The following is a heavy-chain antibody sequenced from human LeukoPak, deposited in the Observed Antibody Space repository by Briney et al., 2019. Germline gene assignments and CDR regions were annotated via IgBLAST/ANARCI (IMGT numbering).Heavy chain of an antibody. CDR1: GYSFTSYW. D-gene: IGHD3-3*01. V-gene: IGHV5-51*01. Sequence: GESLKISCKGSGYSFTSYWIGWVRQMPGKGLEWMGIIYPGDSDTRYSPSFQGQVTISADKSISTAYLQWSSLKASDTAMYYCARRRYDFWSGYQTYGMDVWGQGTTVTVSS. J-gene: IGHJ6*02. CDR3: ARRRYDFWSGYQTYGMDV. CDR2: IYPGDSDT.